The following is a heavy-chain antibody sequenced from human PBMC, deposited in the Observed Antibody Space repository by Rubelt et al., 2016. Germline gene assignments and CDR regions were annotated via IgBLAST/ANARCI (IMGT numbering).Heavy chain of an antibody. CDR2: ISSNGGST. V-gene: IGHV3-64D*09. J-gene: IGHJ3*02. Sequence: ARGQGLEYVSAISSNGGSTYYADSVKGRFTISRDNSKNTLYLHMSSLRAEDTAVYYCARGTAMVSNDAFDIWGQGTMVTVSS. CDR3: ARGTAMVSNDAFDI. D-gene: IGHD5-18*01.